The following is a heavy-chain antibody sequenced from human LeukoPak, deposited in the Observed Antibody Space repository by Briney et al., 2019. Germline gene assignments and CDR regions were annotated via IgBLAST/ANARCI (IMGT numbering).Heavy chain of an antibody. CDR2: ISSSGDFI. V-gene: IGHV3-48*03. D-gene: IGHD6-19*01. Sequence: GGSLSLSCVGSGFTFSSYEMNWVRQAPGKGLEWVSYISSSGDFIYYADSVKGRFTISRDNAKNSLYLQMISLRAEDTAVYSCARARNSGWNIDYWGRETLVTVSS. J-gene: IGHJ4*02. CDR1: GFTFSSYE. CDR3: ARARNSGWNIDY.